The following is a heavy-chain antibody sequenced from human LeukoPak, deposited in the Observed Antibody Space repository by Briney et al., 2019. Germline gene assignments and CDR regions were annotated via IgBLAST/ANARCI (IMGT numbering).Heavy chain of an antibody. CDR3: ARVGYYGVVSIFDY. Sequence: PSETLSLTCTVSGGSISSGTYYWSWIRQPAGKGLEWIGRIYTSGSTNYNPSLKSRVTISVDTSKNQFSLKLSSVTAADTAVYYCARVGYYGVVSIFDYWGQGTLVTVSS. J-gene: IGHJ4*02. CDR2: IYTSGST. V-gene: IGHV4-61*02. D-gene: IGHD3-10*01. CDR1: GGSISSGTYY.